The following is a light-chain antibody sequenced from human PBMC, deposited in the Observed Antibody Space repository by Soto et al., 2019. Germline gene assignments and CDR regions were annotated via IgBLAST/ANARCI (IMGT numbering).Light chain of an antibody. CDR3: LQYSSHSWT. CDR2: DAS. Sequence: DVGRTQSTASLAVSLGERVTITCLASRSISDWLAWYQQKPGKAPELLIFDASNLKSGVSSRFSGSGSGTEFTLTISRLQPDDVATYYCLQYSSHSWTFGQGTMVDIK. CDR1: RSISDW. V-gene: IGKV1-5*01. J-gene: IGKJ1*01.